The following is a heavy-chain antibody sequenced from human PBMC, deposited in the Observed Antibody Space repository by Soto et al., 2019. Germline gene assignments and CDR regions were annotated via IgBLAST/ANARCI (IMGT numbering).Heavy chain of an antibody. V-gene: IGHV3-30*18. J-gene: IGHJ6*02. CDR2: ISYGGSNK. Sequence: QVQLVESGGGVVQPGRSLRLSCAASGFTFSSYGMHWVRQAPGKGLEWVAVISYGGSNKYYADSVKGRYTISRDNTKNALYLQMNSLSAEDTAVYYCAKDVVAEYYGMDAWGQGTTVTVSS. CDR3: AKDVVAEYYGMDA. D-gene: IGHD2-15*01. CDR1: GFTFSSYG.